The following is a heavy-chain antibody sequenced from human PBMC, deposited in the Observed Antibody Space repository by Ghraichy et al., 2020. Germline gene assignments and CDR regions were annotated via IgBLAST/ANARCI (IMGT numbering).Heavy chain of an antibody. V-gene: IGHV4-30-2*01. CDR3: ARIANWFDP. CDR1: GGSISSGDYS. J-gene: IGHJ5*02. Sequence: SETLSLTCAVSGGSISSGDYSWSWIRQPPGKGLEWIGSIHQSGSTYFNPSLESRVTISIDKPKNQLSLKLTSVTAADTAVYYCARIANWFDPWGQGTLVTFSS. CDR2: IHQSGST.